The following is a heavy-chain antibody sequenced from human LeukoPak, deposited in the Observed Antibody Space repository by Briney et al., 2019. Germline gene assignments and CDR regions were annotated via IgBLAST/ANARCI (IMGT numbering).Heavy chain of an antibody. D-gene: IGHD5-12*01. CDR3: ARREWESGYDYVLDP. CDR2: INHSGST. CDR1: GGSFSGYY. J-gene: IGHJ5*02. V-gene: IGHV4-34*01. Sequence: PSETLSLTCAVYGGSFSGYYWSWIRQPAGKGLEWIGEINHSGSTNYNPSLKSRVTISVDTSKSQFSLKLSSVTAADTAVYYCARREWESGYDYVLDPWGQGTLVTVSS.